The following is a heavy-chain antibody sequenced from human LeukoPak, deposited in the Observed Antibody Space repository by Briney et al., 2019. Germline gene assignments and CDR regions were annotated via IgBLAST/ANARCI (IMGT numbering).Heavy chain of an antibody. Sequence: GGSLRLSCAASGFTFSSSVMSWVRQAPGKGLEWVSSITGSGGSTYYADSVKGRFSISRDNSKNTLYLQMNSLRAEDKAVYYCAKAENGLDYWGQGTLVTVSS. V-gene: IGHV3-23*01. CDR1: GFTFSSSV. CDR3: AKAENGLDY. J-gene: IGHJ4*02. D-gene: IGHD2-8*01. CDR2: ITGSGGST.